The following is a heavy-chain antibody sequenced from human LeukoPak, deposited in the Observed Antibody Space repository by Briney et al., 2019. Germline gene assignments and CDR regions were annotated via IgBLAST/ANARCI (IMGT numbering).Heavy chain of an antibody. Sequence: ETLSLTCTVSGYSISNGYYWGWIRQPPGKGLEWIGSVYHRGNTYYNPSLKSRVTISADASKNQFSLKLTSVTAADTAVYYCASSSGYEADYFDYWGQGTLVTVSS. CDR3: ASSSGYEADYFDY. D-gene: IGHD5-12*01. J-gene: IGHJ4*02. CDR1: GYSISNGYY. V-gene: IGHV4-38-2*02. CDR2: VYHRGNT.